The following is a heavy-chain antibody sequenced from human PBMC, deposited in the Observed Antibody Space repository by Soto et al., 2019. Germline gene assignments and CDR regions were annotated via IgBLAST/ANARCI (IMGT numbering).Heavy chain of an antibody. J-gene: IGHJ4*02. CDR2: INHSGST. CDR3: ARDLGGGGDY. Sequence: QVQLQQWGAGLLKPSETLSLTCAVYGGSFSGYYWSWIRQPPGKGLEWIGEINHSGSTNYNPSLKSRVTISVDTSKNQFSLKLSSVTAADTAVYYCARDLGGGGDYWGQGTLVTVSS. V-gene: IGHV4-34*01. CDR1: GGSFSGYY. D-gene: IGHD3-16*01.